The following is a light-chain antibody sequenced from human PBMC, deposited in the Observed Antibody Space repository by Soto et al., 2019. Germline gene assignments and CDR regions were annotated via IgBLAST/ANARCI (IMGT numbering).Light chain of an antibody. J-gene: IGLJ3*02. V-gene: IGLV1-40*01. CDR2: GNK. Sequence: QSVLTQPPSVSGAPGQRITISCTGSNSNIGAGYDVHWYQHLPGTAPKLLIFGNKNRPSGVPDRFSGSKSGTSASLAITGLQAEDDAAYFCQSYVSGFAGLRFCRGTKLTLL. CDR3: QSYVSGFAGLR. CDR1: NSNIGAGYD.